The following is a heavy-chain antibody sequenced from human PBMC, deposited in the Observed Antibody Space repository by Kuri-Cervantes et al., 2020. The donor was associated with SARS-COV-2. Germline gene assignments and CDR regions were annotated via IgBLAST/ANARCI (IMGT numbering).Heavy chain of an antibody. Sequence: SVKVSCKASGFTFNSSAVQWVRQARGQRLEWIGWIVVGSGNTNYAQKFQGRVTITADESTSTAYMELSSLRSEDTAVYYCASVTYCSSTSCYTYPPPLYYYYYGMDVWGQGTTVTVSS. D-gene: IGHD2-2*02. CDR2: IVVGSGNT. CDR1: GFTFNSSA. CDR3: ASVTYCSSTSCYTYPPPLYYYYYGMDV. J-gene: IGHJ6*02. V-gene: IGHV1-58*01.